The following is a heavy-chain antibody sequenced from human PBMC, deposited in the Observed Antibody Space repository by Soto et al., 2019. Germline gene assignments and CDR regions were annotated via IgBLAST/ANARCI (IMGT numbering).Heavy chain of an antibody. D-gene: IGHD4-17*01. CDR1: GFTFSSYA. CDR2: ISATSGNT. J-gene: IGHJ5*02. Sequence: GGSLRLSCSASGFTFSSYAMNWVRQAPGKGLEWVSSISATSGNTYYADSVKGRFTISRDNSKNTLYLQMNSLRAEDTAIYYCAKDPVTDTVSTCSESWGQGTLVTVSS. CDR3: AKDPVTDTVSTCSES. V-gene: IGHV3-23*01.